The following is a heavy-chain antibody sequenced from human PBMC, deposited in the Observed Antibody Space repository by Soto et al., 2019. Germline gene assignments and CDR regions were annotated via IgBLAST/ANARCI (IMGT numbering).Heavy chain of an antibody. D-gene: IGHD5-12*01. CDR1: GYTFTSYD. CDR3: ARGRIQQRLRPFDY. CDR2: MNPNSGNT. V-gene: IGHV1-8*01. Sequence: GASVKVSCKASGYTFTSYDINWGRQATGQGLEWMGWMNPNSGNTGYAQKFQGRVTMTRNTSISTAYMELSSLRSEDTAVYYCARGRIQQRLRPFDYWGQGTLVTVSS. J-gene: IGHJ4*02.